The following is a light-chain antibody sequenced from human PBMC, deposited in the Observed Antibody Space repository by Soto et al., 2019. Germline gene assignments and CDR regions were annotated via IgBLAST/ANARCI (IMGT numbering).Light chain of an antibody. CDR2: GAS. CDR1: QIVSSN. Sequence: EIVMTQSPATLSVSPGERATLSCRASQIVSSNLAWYQQKPGQAPRLLIYGASTRATGIPARFSGSGSGKEVTLTISCRQSEDFAVYFWQQYNSWPRALTVGGGTKVDIK. V-gene: IGKV3-15*01. J-gene: IGKJ4*01. CDR3: QQYNSWPRALT.